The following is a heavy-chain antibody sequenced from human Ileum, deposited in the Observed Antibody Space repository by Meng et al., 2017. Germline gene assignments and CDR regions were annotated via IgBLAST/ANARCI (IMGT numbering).Heavy chain of an antibody. CDR2: INAGSGDT. Sequence: QVQLGESGAEVEKTGASAKVSCKASGYTLTTSYAHWVRQAPGQGLEWMGVINAGSGDTGYAQKFQGRLTMTRDTSTSTLYMELSSLRSEDTAVYYCAKDSHGYGDGGHWGQGTLVTASS. CDR1: GYTLTTSY. D-gene: IGHD4-17*01. J-gene: IGHJ4*02. CDR3: AKDSHGYGDGGH. V-gene: IGHV1-46*01.